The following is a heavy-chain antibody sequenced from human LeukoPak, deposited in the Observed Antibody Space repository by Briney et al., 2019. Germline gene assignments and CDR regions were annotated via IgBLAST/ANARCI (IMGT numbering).Heavy chain of an antibody. J-gene: IGHJ4*02. V-gene: IGHV3-23*01. Sequence: GGSLRLSCAASGFTFTDSAMNWVRQAPGKGLEWVSAISGSGGSTYYADSVKGRFTISRDNSKNTLYLQMNSLRAEDTAVYYCAKDQYYDFWSGYNFDYWGQGTLVTVSS. CDR1: GFTFTDSA. D-gene: IGHD3-3*01. CDR3: AKDQYYDFWSGYNFDY. CDR2: ISGSGGST.